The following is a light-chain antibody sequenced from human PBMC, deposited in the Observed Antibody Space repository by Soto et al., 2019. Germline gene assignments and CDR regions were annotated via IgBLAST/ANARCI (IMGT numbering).Light chain of an antibody. V-gene: IGLV2-23*02. J-gene: IGLJ7*01. Sequence: QSPLTQPASVSWTPGQSITISCTGTNSDVGKYDFVSWYQHYPDKAPKFIIYEVNKRPSGVSHRFSGSKSGSTASLTISGLQAEDEAHYYCCSYTSSETVVFGGGTQLTVL. CDR1: NSDVGKYDF. CDR2: EVN. CDR3: CSYTSSETVV.